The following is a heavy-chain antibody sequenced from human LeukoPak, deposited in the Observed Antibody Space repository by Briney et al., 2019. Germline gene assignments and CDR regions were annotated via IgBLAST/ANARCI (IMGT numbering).Heavy chain of an antibody. Sequence: SVKVSCKASGFTFTSSAVQWVRQARGQRLEWIGWIVVGSGNTNYAQKFQERVTITRDMSTSTAYMELSSLRSEDTAVYYCAADRGIVVLPAAPFDPWGQGTLVTVSS. CDR1: GFTFTSSA. D-gene: IGHD2-2*01. CDR3: AADRGIVVLPAAPFDP. CDR2: IVVGSGNT. J-gene: IGHJ5*02. V-gene: IGHV1-58*01.